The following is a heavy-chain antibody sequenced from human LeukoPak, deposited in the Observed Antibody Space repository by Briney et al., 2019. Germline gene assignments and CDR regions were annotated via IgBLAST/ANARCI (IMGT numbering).Heavy chain of an antibody. CDR1: GFSFSSYA. D-gene: IGHD3-3*01. V-gene: IGHV3-23*01. Sequence: GGSLRLSCEASGFSFSSYAMSWVRQAPGKGLEWVSGVSGSGGSINYADSVKGRFTISRDNSKKTLYLQMNSLRAEDTAVYYCAKEREYDFWSGYLYWGQGTLVTVSS. CDR3: AKEREYDFWSGYLY. CDR2: VSGSGGSI. J-gene: IGHJ4*02.